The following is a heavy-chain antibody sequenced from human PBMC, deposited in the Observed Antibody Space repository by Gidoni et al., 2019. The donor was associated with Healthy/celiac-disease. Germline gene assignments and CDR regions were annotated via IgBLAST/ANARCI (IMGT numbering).Heavy chain of an antibody. CDR2: INHSGST. V-gene: IGHV4-34*01. CDR3: ARGIGDYGRSFDY. CDR1: GGSFSGYY. D-gene: IGHD4-17*01. J-gene: IGHJ4*02. Sequence: QVQLQQWGAGLLKPSETLSLTCAVYGGSFSGYYWSWIRQPPGKGLEWIGEINHSGSTNYNPSLKSRVTISVDTSKNQFSLKLSSVTAADTAVYYCARGIGDYGRSFDYWGQGTLVTVSS.